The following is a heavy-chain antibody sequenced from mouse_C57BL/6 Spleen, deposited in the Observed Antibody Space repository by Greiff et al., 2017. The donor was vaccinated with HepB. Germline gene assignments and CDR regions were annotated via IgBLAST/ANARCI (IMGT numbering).Heavy chain of an antibody. CDR1: GYSFTGYF. J-gene: IGHJ2*01. Sequence: VQLKQSGPELVKPGDSVKISCKASGYSFTGYFMNWVMQSHGKSLEWIGRINPYNGDTFYNQKFKGKATLTVDKSSSTAHMELRSLTSEDSAVYYCARSDYGDFDDWGQGTTLTVSS. V-gene: IGHV1-20*01. CDR3: ARSDYGDFDD. CDR2: INPYNGDT. D-gene: IGHD2-4*01.